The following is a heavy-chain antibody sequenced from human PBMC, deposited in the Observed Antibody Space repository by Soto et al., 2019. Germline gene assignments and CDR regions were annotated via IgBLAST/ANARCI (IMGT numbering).Heavy chain of an antibody. CDR1: GDSISNLDYF. CDR3: ARGRYCLTGRCFPNWFDS. CDR2: IYKSATT. D-gene: IGHD7-27*01. Sequence: SETLSLTCSVSGDSISNLDYFWAWIRQPPGQALEYIGYIYKSATTYYNPSFESRVAISVDTSKSQFSLNVTSVTAADTAVYFCARGRYCLTGRCFPNWFDSWGQGDMVTVSS. V-gene: IGHV4-30-4*01. J-gene: IGHJ5*01.